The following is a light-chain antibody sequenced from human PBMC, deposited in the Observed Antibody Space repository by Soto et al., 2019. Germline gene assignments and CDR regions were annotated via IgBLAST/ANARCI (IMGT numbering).Light chain of an antibody. CDR2: GAS. Sequence: ESVLTQSPGTPSLSPGERATLSCRASQSLSNTYLAWYQQKPGQAPRLLIYGASSRATGIPDRFSGSGSGTDFTLTISRLEPEDSAVYYCQQYGSSPLSFGQGTKVDIK. CDR1: QSLSNTY. J-gene: IGKJ1*01. CDR3: QQYGSSPLS. V-gene: IGKV3-20*01.